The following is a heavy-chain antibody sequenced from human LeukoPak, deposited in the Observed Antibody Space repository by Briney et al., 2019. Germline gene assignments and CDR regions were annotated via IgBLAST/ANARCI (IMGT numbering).Heavy chain of an antibody. V-gene: IGHV3-30*15. J-gene: IGHJ4*02. CDR1: GISLRSYS. Sequence: GGSLRLSCVASGISLRSYSVHWVRQAPGKGLEWVALTSHDERNKKYADSVRGRCTISRDNSRDTVYLQLSNLRDEETAVYYCAKGDEGGAYRTDFWGPGTRVTVSS. D-gene: IGHD1-14*01. CDR2: TSHDERNK. CDR3: AKGDEGGAYRTDF.